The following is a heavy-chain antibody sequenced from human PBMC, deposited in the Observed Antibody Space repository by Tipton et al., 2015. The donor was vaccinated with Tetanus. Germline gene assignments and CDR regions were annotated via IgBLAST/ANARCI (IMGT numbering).Heavy chain of an antibody. CDR2: IYHRGST. Sequence: LRLSCTVSGGSISSGGYYWTWIRQHPGKGLEWIGNIYHRGSTYYNPSLKGRVTISVDTSKNQFSLKLSSVTAADTAVYYCARDPAVLRFLEWLPDWYFALWGRGTLVTVSS. D-gene: IGHD3-3*01. CDR1: GGSISSGGYY. J-gene: IGHJ2*01. V-gene: IGHV4-31*03. CDR3: ARDPAVLRFLEWLPDWYFAL.